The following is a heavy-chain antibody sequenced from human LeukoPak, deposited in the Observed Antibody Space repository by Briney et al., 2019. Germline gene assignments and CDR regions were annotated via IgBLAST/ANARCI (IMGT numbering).Heavy chain of an antibody. CDR1: GYTFTGYY. D-gene: IGHD3-3*01. V-gene: IGHV1-2*02. J-gene: IGHJ4*02. Sequence: ASVKVSCKASGYTFTGYYMHWVRQAPGLGLEWMGWINPNSGVTNYAQKFQGRVTMTRDTSISTAYMELSRLRSDDTAVYYCAIYDFWSGYYSAIPLDYWGQGTLVTVSS. CDR2: INPNSGVT. CDR3: AIYDFWSGYYSAIPLDY.